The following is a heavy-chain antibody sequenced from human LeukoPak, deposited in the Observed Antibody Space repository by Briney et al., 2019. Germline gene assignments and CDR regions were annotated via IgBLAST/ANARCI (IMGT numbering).Heavy chain of an antibody. CDR1: GGSISSGNYY. Sequence: TSETLSLTCTVSGGSISSGNYYWNWIRQHPGEGLEWIGYIYYSGSTYYNPSLKSRVTISADTSKNQFSLRLSSVTAADTAVYYCARMGIVGATGYYFDYWGQGTLVTVSS. D-gene: IGHD1-26*01. CDR2: IYYSGST. V-gene: IGHV4-31*03. J-gene: IGHJ4*02. CDR3: ARMGIVGATGYYFDY.